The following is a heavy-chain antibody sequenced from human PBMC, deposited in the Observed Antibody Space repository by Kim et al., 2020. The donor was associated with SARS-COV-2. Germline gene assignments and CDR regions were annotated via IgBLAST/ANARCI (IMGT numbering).Heavy chain of an antibody. Sequence: KFQGRVTITADKSTSTAYMELSSLRSEDTAVYYCARETVNSYGLRGWFDPWGQGTLVTVSS. CDR3: ARETVNSYGLRGWFDP. J-gene: IGHJ5*02. V-gene: IGHV1-69*04. D-gene: IGHD5-18*01.